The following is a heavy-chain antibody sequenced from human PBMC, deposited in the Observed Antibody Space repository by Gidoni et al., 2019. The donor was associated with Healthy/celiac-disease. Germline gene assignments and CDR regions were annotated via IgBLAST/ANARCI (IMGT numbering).Heavy chain of an antibody. CDR1: GGSISSGSYY. Sequence: QVQLQESGPGLVKPSQTLSLTCTVSGGSISSGSYYWSWIRQPAGKGLEWIGRIYTSGSTNYNPSLKSRVTISVDTSKNQFSLKLSSVTAADTAVYYCARELSEYWYFDLWGRGTLVTVSS. J-gene: IGHJ2*01. CDR3: ARELSEYWYFDL. V-gene: IGHV4-61*02. CDR2: IYTSGST.